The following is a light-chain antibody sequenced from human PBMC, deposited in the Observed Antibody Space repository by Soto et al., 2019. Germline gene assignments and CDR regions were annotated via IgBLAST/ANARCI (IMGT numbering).Light chain of an antibody. V-gene: IGKV3-15*01. Sequence: EVLMTQSPATLSVSPGESATLPCSASQSVSSNLAWYQQKPGQAPRLLIYATSTRASGIPARFSARGSGTEFTLTISSLQSEDFAVYSCQQYNSWPQTFGQGTKVDIK. J-gene: IGKJ1*01. CDR2: ATS. CDR1: QSVSSN. CDR3: QQYNSWPQT.